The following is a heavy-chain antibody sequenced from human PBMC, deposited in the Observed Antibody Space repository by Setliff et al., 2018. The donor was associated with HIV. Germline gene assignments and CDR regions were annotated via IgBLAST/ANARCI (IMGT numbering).Heavy chain of an antibody. CDR1: GGSISSHY. CDR2: IFYSAT. V-gene: IGHV4-59*11. CDR3: ARLGGILTGTPVIDY. J-gene: IGHJ4*02. D-gene: IGHD3-9*01. Sequence: SETLSLTCTVSGGSISSHYWSWIRQPPGKGLEWIGYIFYSATDYNPSLKSRVTMSIDTSKNQFSLNLRSVTAADTAVYYCARLGGILTGTPVIDYWGQGTLVTVSS.